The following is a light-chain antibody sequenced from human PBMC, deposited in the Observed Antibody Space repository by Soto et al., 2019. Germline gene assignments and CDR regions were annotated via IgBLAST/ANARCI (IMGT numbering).Light chain of an antibody. J-gene: IGLJ2*01. CDR3: QSYDSSLSGWDVV. CDR2: GNT. CDR1: SSNIGAGYD. Sequence: QSVLTQPPSVSGAPGQRVIISCTGSSSNIGAGYDVHWYQQLPGTAPKLLIYGNTNRPSGVPDRFSGSKSGTSASLVITGLQAEDEADYYCQSYDSSLSGWDVVFGGGTKLTVL. V-gene: IGLV1-40*01.